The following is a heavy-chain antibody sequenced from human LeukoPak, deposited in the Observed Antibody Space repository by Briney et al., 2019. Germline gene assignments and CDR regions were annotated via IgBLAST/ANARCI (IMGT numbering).Heavy chain of an antibody. D-gene: IGHD6-13*01. CDR2: IYWNDDK. J-gene: IGHJ4*02. CDR1: GLSLSTSGEG. Sequence: ESGPTLVNPTQTLTLTCTFSGLSLSTSGEGVGWIRQPPGKALEWLALIYWNDDKRYRPSLKNRLTITKDTSKNQVVLTVTNMDPVDTATYYCAHRRHSSIWYDYWGQGTLVTVSS. V-gene: IGHV2-5*01. CDR3: AHRRHSSIWYDY.